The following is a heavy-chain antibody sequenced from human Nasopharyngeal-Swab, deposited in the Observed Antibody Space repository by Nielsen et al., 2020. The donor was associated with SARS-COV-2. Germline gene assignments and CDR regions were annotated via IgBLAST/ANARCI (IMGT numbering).Heavy chain of an antibody. J-gene: IGHJ5*02. CDR3: TTVRSHCSSTSCYRWFDP. Sequence: VRQAPGKGLEWVGRIKSKTDGGTTDYAAPVKGRFTISRDDSKNTLYLQMNGLKTEDTAVYYCTTVRSHCSSTSCYRWFDPWGQGTLVTVSS. D-gene: IGHD2-2*01. V-gene: IGHV3-15*01. CDR2: IKSKTDGGTT.